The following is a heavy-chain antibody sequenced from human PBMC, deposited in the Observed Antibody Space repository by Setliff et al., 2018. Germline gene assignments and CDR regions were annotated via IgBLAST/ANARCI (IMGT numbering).Heavy chain of an antibody. CDR3: ARTGPTVTFFRVLVISWWNP. V-gene: IGHV4-61*09. Sequence: SSETLSLTCGVSGDSISSGSYYWTWIRQPAGKGLEWIGHFHTGGSTNYNRSLRSRVSISVDTSKNQFSLKLSSVTAADTATYYCARTGPTVTFFRVLVISWWNPWGQGSLVTVSS. CDR2: FHTGGST. D-gene: IGHD3-3*01. J-gene: IGHJ5*02. CDR1: GDSISSGSYY.